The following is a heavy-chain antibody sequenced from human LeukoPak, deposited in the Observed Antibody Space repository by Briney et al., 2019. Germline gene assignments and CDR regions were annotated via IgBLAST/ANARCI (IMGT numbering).Heavy chain of an antibody. D-gene: IGHD3-10*01. V-gene: IGHV3-23*01. CDR1: GITLSNYG. CDR2: LSVSGGGT. J-gene: IGHJ4*02. Sequence: GGSLRLSCAVSGITLSNYGMSWVRQAPGKGLEWVAGLSVSGGGTNYADSVQGRFTISRDNPKNTLYLQMNSLRAEDTAVYFCAKRGVVIRVFLVGFHKEAYYFDSWGQGALVTVSS. CDR3: AKRGVVIRVFLVGFHKEAYYFDS.